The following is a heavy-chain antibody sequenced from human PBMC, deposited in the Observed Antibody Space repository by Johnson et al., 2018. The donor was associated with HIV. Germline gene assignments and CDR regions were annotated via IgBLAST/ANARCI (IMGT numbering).Heavy chain of an antibody. V-gene: IGHV3-7*04. D-gene: IGHD2-8*02. Sequence: VQLVESGGGVVQPGRSLRLSCAASGFTFSSYAMHWVRQAPGKGLEWVANIKQDGSEKYYADSVKGRCTISRDNAKNSLYLQMNSLRAEDTALYYCARALRVLLGAFDIWGQGTMVTVSS. J-gene: IGHJ3*02. CDR2: IKQDGSEK. CDR1: GFTFSSYA. CDR3: ARALRVLLGAFDI.